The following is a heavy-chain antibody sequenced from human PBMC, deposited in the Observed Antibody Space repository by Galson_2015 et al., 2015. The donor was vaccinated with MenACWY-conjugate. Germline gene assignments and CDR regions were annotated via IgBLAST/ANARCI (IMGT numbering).Heavy chain of an antibody. V-gene: IGHV3-21*01. CDR3: TRDYPYDLWSSYSHNYFDP. CDR2: ISSGSSNI. CDR1: GFTFITFSHYT. D-gene: IGHD3-3*01. Sequence: SLRLSCAASGFTFITFSHYTMNWVRQAPGKGLECIASISSGSSNIYYADSVKGRFTISRDNAKNTMTLQMNSLRAEGTAVYYCTRDYPYDLWSSYSHNYFDPWGQGTLVTVSS. J-gene: IGHJ5*02.